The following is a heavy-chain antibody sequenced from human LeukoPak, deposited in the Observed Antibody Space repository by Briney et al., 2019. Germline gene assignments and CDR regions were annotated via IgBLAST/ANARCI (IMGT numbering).Heavy chain of an antibody. J-gene: IGHJ6*02. CDR2: IIPIFGTA. CDR3: ASSWQWLVPDYYYGMDV. V-gene: IGHV1-69*13. Sequence: SVKVSCKASGGTFSSYAISWVRQAPGQGLEWMGGIIPIFGTANYAQKFQGRVTITADESTSTAYMELSSLRSEDTAVYYCASSWQWLVPDYYYGMDVWVQGTTVTVSS. D-gene: IGHD6-19*01. CDR1: GGTFSSYA.